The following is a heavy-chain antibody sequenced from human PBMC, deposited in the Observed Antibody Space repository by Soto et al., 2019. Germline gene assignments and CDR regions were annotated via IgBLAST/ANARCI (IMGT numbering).Heavy chain of an antibody. V-gene: IGHV4-39*01. Sequence: QLQLQESGPGLVKPSETLSLTCTVSGGSISSSSYYWGWIRQPPGKGLEWIGSIYYSGSTYYNPSLKSRVTISVDTSKNQCSLKLSSVTAADTAVYYCVGSTSFRADWFDPWGQGTLVTVSS. CDR2: IYYSGST. D-gene: IGHD2-2*01. CDR1: GGSISSSSYY. CDR3: VGSTSFRADWFDP. J-gene: IGHJ5*02.